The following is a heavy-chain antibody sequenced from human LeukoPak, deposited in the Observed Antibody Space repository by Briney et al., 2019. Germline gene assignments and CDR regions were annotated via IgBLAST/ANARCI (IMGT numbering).Heavy chain of an antibody. D-gene: IGHD2-21*02. V-gene: IGHV1-2*04. Sequence: ASVKVSCKASGYTFTGYYMHWVRQAPGQGLEWMGWITPNSGGTNYAQKFQGWVTMTRDTSISTAYMELSRLRSDDTAVYYCARDLYCGGDCLDPSYGMDVWGQGTTVTVSS. CDR1: GYTFTGYY. CDR3: ARDLYCGGDCLDPSYGMDV. CDR2: ITPNSGGT. J-gene: IGHJ6*02.